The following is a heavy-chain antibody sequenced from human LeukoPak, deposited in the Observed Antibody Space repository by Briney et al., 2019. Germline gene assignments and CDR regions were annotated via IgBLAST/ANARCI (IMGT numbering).Heavy chain of an antibody. CDR2: TYYRSKWYN. V-gene: IGHV6-1*01. J-gene: IGHJ4*02. CDR1: GDSVSSNRAA. Sequence: SQTLSLPCAISGDSVSSNRAAGNWVRQSPSRGLEWLGRTYYRSKWYNDYTLSVKSRITINPDTSKNHFSLHLNTVTPEDTAIYYCARTVGLYYVDYWGPGTLVTVSS. D-gene: IGHD2/OR15-2a*01. CDR3: ARTVGLYYVDY.